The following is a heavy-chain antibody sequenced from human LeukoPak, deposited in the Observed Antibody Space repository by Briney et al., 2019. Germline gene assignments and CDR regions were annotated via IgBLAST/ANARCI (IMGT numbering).Heavy chain of an antibody. CDR3: ARDKYQLLSYYYGMDV. CDR2: IYYSGST. V-gene: IGHV4-30-4*01. J-gene: IGHJ6*04. Sequence: NPSETLSLTCTVSGGSISSGDYYWSWIRQPPGKGLEWIGYIYYSGSTYYNPSLKSRVTISVDTSKNQFSLRLSSVTAADTAVYYCARDKYQLLSYYYGMDVWGKGTTVTVSS. CDR1: GGSISSGDYY. D-gene: IGHD2-2*01.